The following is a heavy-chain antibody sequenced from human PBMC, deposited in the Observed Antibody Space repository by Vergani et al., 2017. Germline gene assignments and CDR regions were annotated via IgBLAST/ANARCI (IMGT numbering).Heavy chain of an antibody. CDR1: GFTVSRTY. J-gene: IGHJ6*02. CDR3: ARDTRDIVVVPAADYYYYGMDV. V-gene: IGHV3-66*02. CDR2: IYSGGST. D-gene: IGHD2-2*01. Sequence: EVQLVESGGGLVQPGGSLRLSCAASGFTVSRTYMSWVRQAPGKGLEWVSVIYSGGSTYYADSVKGRFTISRDNSKNTLYLQMNSLRAEDTAVYYCARDTRDIVVVPAADYYYYGMDVWGQGP.